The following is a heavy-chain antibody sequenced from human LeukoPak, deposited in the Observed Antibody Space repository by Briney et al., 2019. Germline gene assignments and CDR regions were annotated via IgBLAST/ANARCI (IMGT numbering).Heavy chain of an antibody. CDR1: GFTVSSNY. Sequence: GGSLRLSCAASGFTVSSNYMSWVRQAPGKGLEWVSVIYSGGSIYYADSVKGRFTISRDNSKNTLYLQMNSLRAEDTAVYYCARSSISIRPGYYMDVWGKGTTVTVSS. J-gene: IGHJ6*03. V-gene: IGHV3-53*01. CDR3: ARSSISIRPGYYMDV. D-gene: IGHD2-21*01. CDR2: IYSGGSI.